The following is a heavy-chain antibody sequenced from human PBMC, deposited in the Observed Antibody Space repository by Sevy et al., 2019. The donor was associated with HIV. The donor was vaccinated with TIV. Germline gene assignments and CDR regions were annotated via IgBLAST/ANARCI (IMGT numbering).Heavy chain of an antibody. Sequence: GGSLRLSCAASGFTFSTYWMHWVRQAPGKGLEWVANIKQDESEKYYVASVMGRFTISRDNAKNSLYLQMNSLRPGDTAVYYCARGNSGSFDYWGQGTLVTVSS. D-gene: IGHD3-22*01. CDR2: IKQDESEK. CDR1: GFTFSTYW. J-gene: IGHJ4*02. CDR3: ARGNSGSFDY. V-gene: IGHV3-7*04.